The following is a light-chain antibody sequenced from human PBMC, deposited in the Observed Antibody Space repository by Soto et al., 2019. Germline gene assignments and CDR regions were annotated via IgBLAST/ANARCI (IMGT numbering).Light chain of an antibody. CDR1: QDISKH. J-gene: IGKJ4*01. Sequence: DIQMTQSASSLPASVGDTVTISCQASQDISKHLNWFQQKPGKAPKLLIYDVFNVETGVPSRFSGRGSGTDFTLIISNLQPEDFATYYCQQYDQLPITFGGGTKVAIK. CDR3: QQYDQLPIT. CDR2: DVF. V-gene: IGKV1-33*01.